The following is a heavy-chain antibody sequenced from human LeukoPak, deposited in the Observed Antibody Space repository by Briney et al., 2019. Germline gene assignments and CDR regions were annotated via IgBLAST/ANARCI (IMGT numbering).Heavy chain of an antibody. CDR2: ISYDGSNK. CDR3: ANNLGDIPGVGY. J-gene: IGHJ4*02. Sequence: GGSLRLSCAASGFTFSSYSMNWVRQAPGKGLEWVAVISYDGSNKYYADSVKGRFTISRDNSKNTLYLQMNSLRAEDTAVYYCANNLGDIPGVGYWGQGTLVTVSS. V-gene: IGHV3-30*18. CDR1: GFTFSSYS. D-gene: IGHD2-15*01.